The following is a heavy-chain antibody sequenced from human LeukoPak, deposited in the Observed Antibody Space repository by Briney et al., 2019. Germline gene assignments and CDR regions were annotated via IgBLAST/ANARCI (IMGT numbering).Heavy chain of an antibody. D-gene: IGHD3-10*01. CDR1: GFTFGDYA. CDR3: ASFHISGRSYNGLHY. J-gene: IGHJ4*02. V-gene: IGHV3-49*03. Sequence: GGSLRLSCTASGFTFGDYAMSWFRQAPGKGLEWVGFIRSKAYGGTTEYAASVKGRFTISRDDSKSIAYLQMNSLKTEDTAVYYCASFHISGRSYNGLHYWGQGTLVTVSS. CDR2: IRSKAYGGTT.